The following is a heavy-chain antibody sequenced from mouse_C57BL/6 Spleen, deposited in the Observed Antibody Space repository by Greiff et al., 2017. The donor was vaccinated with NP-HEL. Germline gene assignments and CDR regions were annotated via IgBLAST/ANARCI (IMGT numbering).Heavy chain of an antibody. Sequence: QVQLKQSGPGLVQPSQSLSITCTVSGFSLTSYGVHWVRQSPGKGREWLGVIWSGGSTDYNAAFISRLSISKDNSKSQVFFKMNSLQADDTAIYYCARTPYGNLLMDYWGQGTSVTVSS. CDR2: IWSGGST. CDR3: ARTPYGNLLMDY. V-gene: IGHV2-2*01. J-gene: IGHJ4*01. D-gene: IGHD2-1*01. CDR1: GFSLTSYG.